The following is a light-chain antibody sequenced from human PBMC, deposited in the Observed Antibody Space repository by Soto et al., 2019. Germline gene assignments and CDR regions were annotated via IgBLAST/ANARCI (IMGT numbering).Light chain of an antibody. J-gene: IGLJ2*01. CDR2: SNN. Sequence: QSVLTQPPSASGTPGQRVTISCSGSSSNIGSNTVNWYQQLPGTAPKLLIYSNNQRPSGVPDRFSGSKSGTSASLAISGLQSEDDADYYCSAWDDSLNGVVFGGGPQLTVL. CDR1: SSNIGSNT. V-gene: IGLV1-44*01. CDR3: SAWDDSLNGVV.